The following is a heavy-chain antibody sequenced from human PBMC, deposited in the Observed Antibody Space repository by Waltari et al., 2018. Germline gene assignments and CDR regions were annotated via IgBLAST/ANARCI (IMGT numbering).Heavy chain of an antibody. V-gene: IGHV3-7*01. CDR2: IKYDGSEK. CDR3: VRDLVNFWLSFDALDM. Sequence: EVQLVESGGGLVQPGGSRRLSGAASGFILSRYGMSWVRQAPGKGLEWVANIKYDGSEKHYVDSVKGRFTISRDNLKDSLYLQMNSLRVEDTAVYYCVRDLVNFWLSFDALDMWGQGTMVTVSS. J-gene: IGHJ3*02. D-gene: IGHD3-3*01. CDR1: GFILSRYG.